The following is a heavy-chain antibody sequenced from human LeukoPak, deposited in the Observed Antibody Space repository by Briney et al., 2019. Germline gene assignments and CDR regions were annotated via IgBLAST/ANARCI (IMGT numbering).Heavy chain of an antibody. V-gene: IGHV3-21*01. D-gene: IGHD4-23*01. CDR2: ISSSSSYI. Sequence: PGGSLRLSCAASGFTFSSYWMSWVRQAPGKGLEWVSSISSSSSYIYYADSVKGRFTISRDNAKNSLYLQMNSLRAEDTAGYYCARVEGGRWYGYWGQGTLVTVSS. CDR1: GFTFSSYW. J-gene: IGHJ4*02. CDR3: ARVEGGRWYGY.